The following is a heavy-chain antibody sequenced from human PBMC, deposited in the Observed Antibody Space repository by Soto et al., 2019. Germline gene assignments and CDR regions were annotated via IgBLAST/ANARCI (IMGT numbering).Heavy chain of an antibody. CDR1: GYTLTELS. Sequence: GASAKVSCKVSGYTLTELSMHWVRQAPGKGLEWMGGFDPEDGETIYAQKFQGRVTMTEDTSTDTAYMELSSLRSEDTAVYYCATDSGVSGYSGYVDASDIWGQGTMVTVSS. CDR2: FDPEDGET. V-gene: IGHV1-24*01. J-gene: IGHJ3*02. D-gene: IGHD5-12*01. CDR3: ATDSGVSGYSGYVDASDI.